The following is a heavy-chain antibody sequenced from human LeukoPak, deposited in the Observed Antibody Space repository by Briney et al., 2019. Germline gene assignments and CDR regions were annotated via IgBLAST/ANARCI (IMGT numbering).Heavy chain of an antibody. D-gene: IGHD2-2*02. CDR3: ARDGGIVVVPAAIRRWGSWFDP. CDR1: GGSISSGGYY. Sequence: PSETLSLTCTVSGGSISSGGYYWSWIRQHPGKGLEWIGYIYYSGSTYYNPSLKSRVTISVDTSKNQFSLKLSSVTAADTAVYYCARDGGIVVVPAAIRRWGSWFDPWGQGTLVTLSS. J-gene: IGHJ5*02. V-gene: IGHV4-31*03. CDR2: IYYSGST.